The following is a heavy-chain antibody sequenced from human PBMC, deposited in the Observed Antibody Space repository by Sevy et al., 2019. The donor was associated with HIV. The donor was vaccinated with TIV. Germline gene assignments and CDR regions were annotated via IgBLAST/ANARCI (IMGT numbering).Heavy chain of an antibody. J-gene: IGHJ6*02. CDR1: GYTFTSYG. CDR2: ISAYNGNT. Sequence: ASVKVSCKASGYTFTSYGISWVRQAPGQGLEWMGWISAYNGNTNYAQKLQGRVTMTTDTSTSTAYMELRSLRSDDTAVYYCARGIFGVVIHTYGMDVRGQGTTVTVSS. D-gene: IGHD3-3*01. CDR3: ARGIFGVVIHTYGMDV. V-gene: IGHV1-18*01.